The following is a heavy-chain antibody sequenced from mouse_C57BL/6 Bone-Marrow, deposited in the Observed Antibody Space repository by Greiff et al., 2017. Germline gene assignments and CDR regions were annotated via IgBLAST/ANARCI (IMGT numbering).Heavy chain of an antibody. Sequence: EVQLQQSGAELVRPGASVKLSCTASGFNIKDDYMNWVKQRPDQGLEWIGWIDPETGDTEYASKFMGKATITADTSSNTAYLQLSSLTSEDTAVYYCAGTVVAYYAMDYWGQGTSVTVSS. CDR2: IDPETGDT. J-gene: IGHJ4*01. D-gene: IGHD1-1*01. CDR3: AGTVVAYYAMDY. CDR1: GFNIKDDY. V-gene: IGHV14-4*01.